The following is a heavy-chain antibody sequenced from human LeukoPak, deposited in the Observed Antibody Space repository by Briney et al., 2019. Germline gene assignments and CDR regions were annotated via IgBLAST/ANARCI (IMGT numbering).Heavy chain of an antibody. V-gene: IGHV3-33*08. CDR1: GLSINNYW. J-gene: IGHJ3*02. CDR2: IWYDGSDK. Sequence: PGGSLRLSCAASGLSINNYWMHWVRQAPGKGLEWVAVIWYDGSDKYYADSVKGRFTISRDNSKNTLYLQVNSLRAEDTAVYYCARDQHAFDIWGQGTMVTVSS. CDR3: ARDQHAFDI.